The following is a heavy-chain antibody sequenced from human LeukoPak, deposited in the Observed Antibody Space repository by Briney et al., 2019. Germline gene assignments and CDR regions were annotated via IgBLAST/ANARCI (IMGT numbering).Heavy chain of an antibody. V-gene: IGHV3-9*01. CDR1: GFSFDDYG. CDR3: AKAFSLGVTAKLDH. Sequence: GGSLRLSCSASGFSFDDYGMHWVRQRPGQGLEWVAGIGRNTRNIAYVDSVRGRFTISRDNAKNSLFLQMNSLRPEDSALYYCAKAFSLGVTAKLDHWGQGTLVTVSS. D-gene: IGHD2-21*02. CDR2: IGRNTRNI. J-gene: IGHJ4*02.